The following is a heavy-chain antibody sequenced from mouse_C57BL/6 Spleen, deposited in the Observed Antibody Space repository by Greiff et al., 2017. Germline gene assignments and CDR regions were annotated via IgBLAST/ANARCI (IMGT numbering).Heavy chain of an antibody. CDR3: ARNRFITTVVAPCFDY. CDR2: ISSGSSTI. V-gene: IGHV5-17*01. J-gene: IGHJ2*01. CDR1: GFTFSDYG. Sequence: EVQLQESGGGLVKPGGSLKLSCAASGFTFSDYGMHWVRQAPEKGLEWVAYISSGSSTIYYADTVKGRFTISRDNAKNTLFLQMTSLRSEDTAMYYCARNRFITTVVAPCFDYWGQGTTLTVSS. D-gene: IGHD1-1*01.